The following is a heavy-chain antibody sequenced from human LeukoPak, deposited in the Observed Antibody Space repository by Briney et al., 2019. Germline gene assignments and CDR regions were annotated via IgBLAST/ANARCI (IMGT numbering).Heavy chain of an antibody. V-gene: IGHV4-30-4*01. J-gene: IGHJ5*02. CDR3: ARAGGAAGDWFDP. Sequence: SSETLSLTCTVSGGSTSSGDYYWSWIRQPPGKGLEWIGYIYYSGSTYYNPSLKSRVTISVDTSKNQFSLKLSSVTAADTAVYYCARAGGAAGDWFDPWGQGTLVTVSS. CDR2: IYYSGST. CDR1: GGSTSSGDYY. D-gene: IGHD6-25*01.